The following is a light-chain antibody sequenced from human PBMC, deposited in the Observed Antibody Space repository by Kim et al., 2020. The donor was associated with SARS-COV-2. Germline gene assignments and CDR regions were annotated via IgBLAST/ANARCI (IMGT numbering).Light chain of an antibody. V-gene: IGKV1-6*01. Sequence: AFEGNIVPIPGRPSKGIRDDSGWYQQKPGTAPTLPISAAPRVQSGVPSRFSGSGSGTDFTLTISSLQPEDFAPYYSLQDYNYPRTFGQGTTVDIK. J-gene: IGKJ1*01. CDR1: KGIRDD. CDR2: AAP. CDR3: LQDYNYPRT.